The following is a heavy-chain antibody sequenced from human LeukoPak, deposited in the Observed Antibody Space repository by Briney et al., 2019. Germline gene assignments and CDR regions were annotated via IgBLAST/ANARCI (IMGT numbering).Heavy chain of an antibody. CDR2: ISDSGGTT. Sequence: PGGSLRLSCAASGFTFSSLAMGWVRQAPGEGLEWVLVISDSGGTTYCADSVKGRFTISRDNSRNTLYLQMNSLGVEDTAIYYCAKDARRSSGWYFFDHWGQGTLVTVSS. D-gene: IGHD6-19*01. CDR1: GFTFSSLA. V-gene: IGHV3-23*01. CDR3: AKDARRSSGWYFFDH. J-gene: IGHJ4*02.